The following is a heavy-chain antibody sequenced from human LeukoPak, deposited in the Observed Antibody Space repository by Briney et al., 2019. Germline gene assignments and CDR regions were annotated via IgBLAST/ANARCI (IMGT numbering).Heavy chain of an antibody. CDR1: GYTFTGYY. CDR2: INPTSGDT. CDR3: ARDVGYCSGGSCSTFDY. D-gene: IGHD2-15*01. J-gene: IGHJ4*02. V-gene: IGHV1-2*02. Sequence: GASVKVSCKASGYTFTGYYINWVRQAPGQGLEWMGWINPTSGDTIYAQKFHGRLTMTRDTSISTAYMELSRLRSDDTAVYYCARDVGYCSGGSCSTFDYWGQGTLVTVSS.